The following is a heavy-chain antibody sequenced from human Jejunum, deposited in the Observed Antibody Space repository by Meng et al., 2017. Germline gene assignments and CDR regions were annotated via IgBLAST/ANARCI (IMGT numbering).Heavy chain of an antibody. CDR3: ARRIRGGSYLG. Sequence: QVQLQQWGAGLLKPSETLSLTCSVLGEPFTNFYWNWIRQPPGKGLEWIGEIHHSGSTNYNPSLESRVTMSGDTSRKQFSLRLSSVTAADTAVYYCARRIRGGSYLGWGQGTLVTVSS. J-gene: IGHJ4*02. CDR1: GEPFTNFY. V-gene: IGHV4-34*01. D-gene: IGHD1-26*01. CDR2: IHHSGST.